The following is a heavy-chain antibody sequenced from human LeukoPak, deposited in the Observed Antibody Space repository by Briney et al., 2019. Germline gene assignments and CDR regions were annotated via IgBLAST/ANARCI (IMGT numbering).Heavy chain of an antibody. CDR3: ARDGYYYDSSGYYYYFDY. J-gene: IGHJ4*02. Sequence: GGSLRLSCAASGFTSDDYAMHWVRQAPGKSLEWVSLISRDAGNTYYADSVKGRFTISRDNSKNSLYLQMNSLRAEDTAVYYCARDGYYYDSSGYYYYFDYWGQGTLVTVSS. CDR2: ISRDAGNT. V-gene: IGHV3-43D*03. CDR1: GFTSDDYA. D-gene: IGHD3-22*01.